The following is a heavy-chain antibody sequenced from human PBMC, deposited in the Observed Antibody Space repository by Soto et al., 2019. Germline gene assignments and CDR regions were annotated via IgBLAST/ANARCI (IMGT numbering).Heavy chain of an antibody. J-gene: IGHJ4*02. V-gene: IGHV3-74*01. CDR2: INSDGSST. CDR3: ARDRYSYGQPNY. D-gene: IGHD5-18*01. CDR1: GFTFSSYW. Sequence: EVQLVESGGGLVQPGGSLKLSCAASGFTFSSYWMHWVRQAPGKGLVWVSRINSDGSSTSYADSVKGRFTISRDNAKNTLYLHMNSLRAEDTAVYYCARDRYSYGQPNYWGQGTLVTVSS.